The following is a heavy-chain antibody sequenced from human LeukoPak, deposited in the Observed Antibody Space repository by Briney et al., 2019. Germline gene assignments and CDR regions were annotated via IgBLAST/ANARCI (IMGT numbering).Heavy chain of an antibody. V-gene: IGHV1-2*02. CDR3: AREPVVTARGYYYSYMDV. J-gene: IGHJ6*03. Sequence: ASVKVSCKASGYTFTDYYIHWVRQAPGHGLEWMGWIKPNRGVTNYALKFQGRVTMTRDTSISTVCMQLSRLRSDDTAVYYCAREPVVTARGYYYSYMDVWGKGTTVTVSS. CDR1: GYTFTDYY. D-gene: IGHD2-21*02. CDR2: IKPNRGVT.